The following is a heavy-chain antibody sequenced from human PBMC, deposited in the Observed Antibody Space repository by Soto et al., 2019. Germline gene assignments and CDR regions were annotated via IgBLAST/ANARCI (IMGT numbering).Heavy chain of an antibody. CDR1: GFFFSSYT. V-gene: IGHV3-23*01. J-gene: IGHJ4*02. D-gene: IGHD6-19*01. CDR2: FSATGENT. CDR3: AKARDTQWMRLPFDY. Sequence: EVQLLESGGGLVQPGGSLRLSCVGSGFFFSSYTMTWVRQAPGKGLGWVSSFSATGENTYYADSARGRFTISRDNSKNTLFLQMNSLTAEDTAMYYFAKARDTQWMRLPFDYWGQGILVIVSS.